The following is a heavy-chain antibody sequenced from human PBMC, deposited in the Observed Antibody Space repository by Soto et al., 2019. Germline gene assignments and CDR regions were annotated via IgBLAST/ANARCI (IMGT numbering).Heavy chain of an antibody. CDR2: IWYDGSNK. Sequence: GGSLRLSCAASGFTFSSYGMHWVRQAPGKGLEWVAVIWYDGSNKYYADSVKGRFTISRDNSKNTLYLQMNSLRAEDTAVYYCARDGLPYGSGSLNWFDPWGQGTLVTVS. V-gene: IGHV3-33*01. D-gene: IGHD3-10*01. CDR1: GFTFSSYG. J-gene: IGHJ5*02. CDR3: ARDGLPYGSGSLNWFDP.